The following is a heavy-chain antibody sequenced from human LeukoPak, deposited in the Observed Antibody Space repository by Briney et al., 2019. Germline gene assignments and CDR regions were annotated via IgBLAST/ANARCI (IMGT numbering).Heavy chain of an antibody. CDR2: IYYSGST. J-gene: IGHJ4*02. Sequence: SETLSLTCTVSGGSISSSSYYWGWIRQPPGKGLEWIGSIYYSGSTYYNPSLKSRVTISVDTSKNQFSLKLTSVTAADTAVYFCARRAAGCGYITLWGQGTLVTVSS. V-gene: IGHV4-39*01. CDR1: GGSISSSSYY. D-gene: IGHD6-25*01. CDR3: ARRAAGCGYITL.